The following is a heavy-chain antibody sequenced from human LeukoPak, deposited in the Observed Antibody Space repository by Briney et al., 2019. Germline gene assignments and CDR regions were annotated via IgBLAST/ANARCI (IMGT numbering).Heavy chain of an antibody. Sequence: PETLSLTCAVYGGSFSGYYWSWIRQPPGKGLEWIGEINHSGSTNYNPSLKSRVTISVDTSKNQFSLKLSSVTAADTAVYYCARRNRGITMVRGAYFDYWGQGTLVTVSS. J-gene: IGHJ4*02. CDR1: GGSFSGYY. D-gene: IGHD3-10*01. CDR2: INHSGST. CDR3: ARRNRGITMVRGAYFDY. V-gene: IGHV4-34*01.